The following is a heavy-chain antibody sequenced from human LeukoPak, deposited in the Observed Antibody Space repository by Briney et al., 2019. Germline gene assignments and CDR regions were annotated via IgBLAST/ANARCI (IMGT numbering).Heavy chain of an antibody. Sequence: GGSLRLSCAVSGFTFSSYSMNWVRQAPGKGLEWVSSITSSSSYIYYADSVKGRFTISRDNAKNSLYLQMNSLRAEDTAVYYCARDLTVTSTCWSDRWGQGTLVTVSS. J-gene: IGHJ5*02. D-gene: IGHD4-11*01. V-gene: IGHV3-21*01. CDR2: ITSSSSYI. CDR1: GFTFSSYS. CDR3: ARDLTVTSTCWSDR.